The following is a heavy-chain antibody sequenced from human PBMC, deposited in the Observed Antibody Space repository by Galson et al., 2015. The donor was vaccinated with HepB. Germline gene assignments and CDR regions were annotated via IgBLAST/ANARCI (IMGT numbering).Heavy chain of an antibody. Sequence: GAEVKKPGESLRISCKGSGYSFTSYWISWVRQMPGKGLEWMGRIDPSDSYTNYSPSFQGHVTISADKSISTAYLQWSSLKASDTAMYYCASQSMNYYDSSGYYQRFAFDIWGQGTMVTVSS. D-gene: IGHD3-22*01. CDR3: ASQSMNYYDSSGYYQRFAFDI. J-gene: IGHJ3*02. CDR2: IDPSDSYT. CDR1: GYSFTSYW. V-gene: IGHV5-10-1*01.